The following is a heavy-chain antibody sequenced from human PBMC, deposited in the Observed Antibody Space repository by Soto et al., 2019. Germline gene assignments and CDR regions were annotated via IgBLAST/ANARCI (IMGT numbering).Heavy chain of an antibody. CDR1: RFTFTDYY. CDR3: GRVLFRGGRFDTRCQSPALFEY. D-gene: IGHD2-15*01. Sequence: PGGSLRLSCAASRFTFTDYYMNWSRQAPGKGLEGGSYISSSSSYTNYADSVKGRFTISRDNAKNSLYLQMHSLRAEDTAVYYCGRVLFRGGRFDTRCQSPALFEYRGQGNLV. V-gene: IGHV3-11*06. J-gene: IGHJ4*02. CDR2: ISSSSSYT.